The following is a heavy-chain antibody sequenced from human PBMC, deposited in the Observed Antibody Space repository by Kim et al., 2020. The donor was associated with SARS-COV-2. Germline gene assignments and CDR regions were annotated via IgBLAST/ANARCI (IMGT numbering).Heavy chain of an antibody. CDR3: AKDGPYCSSTSCLGGAGYYYYSYMDV. D-gene: IGHD2-2*01. CDR1: GFTFSSYA. Sequence: GGSLRLSCAASGFTFSSYAMSWVRQAPGKGLEWVSAISGSGGSTYYADSVKGRFTISRDNSKKTLYLQMNSLRAEDTAVYYCAKDGPYCSSTSCLGGAGYYYYSYMDVWGKGTTVTVSS. CDR2: ISGSGGST. J-gene: IGHJ6*03. V-gene: IGHV3-23*01.